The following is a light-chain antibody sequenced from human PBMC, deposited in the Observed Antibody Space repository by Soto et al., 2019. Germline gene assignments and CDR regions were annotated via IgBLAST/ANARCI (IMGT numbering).Light chain of an antibody. Sequence: EIVMTQSPATLSVSPGERATLSCRASQSVSSNLAWYQQKPGQSPRLLIYGASTRATGIPARFSGSGSGTEFTRTINSLQSEDFGVYYCQQYNNFPPTFGEGTNVEI. J-gene: IGKJ1*01. CDR3: QQYNNFPPT. CDR2: GAS. V-gene: IGKV3-15*01. CDR1: QSVSSN.